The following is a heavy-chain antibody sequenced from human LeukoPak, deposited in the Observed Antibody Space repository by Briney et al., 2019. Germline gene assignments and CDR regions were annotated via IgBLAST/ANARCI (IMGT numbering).Heavy chain of an antibody. V-gene: IGHV3-23*01. D-gene: IGHD6-13*01. CDR3: AKVKAAAGTKHSGYFDY. CDR2: ISGGGGST. Sequence: GGSLRLSCAASGFTFSSYAMSWVRQAPGKGLEWVSAISGGGGSTYYADSVKGRFTISRDNSKNTLYLQMNSLRAEDTAVYYCAKVKAAAGTKHSGYFDYWGQGTLVTVSS. J-gene: IGHJ4*02. CDR1: GFTFSSYA.